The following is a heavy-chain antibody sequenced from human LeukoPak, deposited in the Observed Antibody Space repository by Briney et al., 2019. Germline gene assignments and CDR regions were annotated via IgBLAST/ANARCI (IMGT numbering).Heavy chain of an antibody. J-gene: IGHJ4*02. D-gene: IGHD3-10*01. CDR1: GFTFSSYA. CDR3: TTDAPSGHGELFGY. V-gene: IGHV3-30*03. Sequence: GGSLRLSCAASGFTFSSYAMHWVRQAPGKGLEWVAIISYDGSNKFYADSVKGRFTISRDNSKNTLYLQMNSLKTEDTAVYYCTTDAPSGHGELFGYWGQGTLVTVSS. CDR2: ISYDGSNK.